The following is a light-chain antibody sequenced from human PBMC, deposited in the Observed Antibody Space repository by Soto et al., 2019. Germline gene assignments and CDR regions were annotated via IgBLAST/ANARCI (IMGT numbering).Light chain of an antibody. Sequence: AIQMTQSPSSLSASVGDRVTITCRASQGIRNDLGWYQQKPGKAPKLLIFAASSLQSGVPSRFSGSGSGTDFTLTISSLQPEDFATYYCLQDYNYFWTFGQGTKVEIK. J-gene: IGKJ1*01. CDR2: AAS. V-gene: IGKV1-6*01. CDR3: LQDYNYFWT. CDR1: QGIRND.